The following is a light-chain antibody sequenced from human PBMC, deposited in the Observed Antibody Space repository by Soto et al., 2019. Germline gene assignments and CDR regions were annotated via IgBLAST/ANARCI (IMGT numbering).Light chain of an antibody. CDR2: EVS. V-gene: IGLV2-14*01. CDR1: SSDVGGYTY. CDR3: SSYTTRNTVL. J-gene: IGLJ2*01. Sequence: QSALAQPASVSGSPGQSITISCTGTSSDVGGYTYVSWYQQHPGRAPKLMIYEVSNRPSGVSNRFSGSKSGNTASLTISGLQAEDEADYYCSSYTTRNTVLFGGGTKGTVL.